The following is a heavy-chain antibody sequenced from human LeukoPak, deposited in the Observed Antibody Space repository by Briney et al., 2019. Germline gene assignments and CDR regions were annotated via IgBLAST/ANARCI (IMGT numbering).Heavy chain of an antibody. CDR2: INANSCGR. V-gene: IGHV1-2*02. Sequence: GASVTVSFTASGYTFTVHNMNWVRQAPGQGLERMGWINANSCGRNYAQKFQGRVTMTRDTSISTAYMELSRLRSDDTAVYYCARGLKRGYDFDYCGQGTLVTVSS. CDR3: ARGLKRGYDFDY. D-gene: IGHD5-18*01. J-gene: IGHJ4*02. CDR1: GYTFTVHN.